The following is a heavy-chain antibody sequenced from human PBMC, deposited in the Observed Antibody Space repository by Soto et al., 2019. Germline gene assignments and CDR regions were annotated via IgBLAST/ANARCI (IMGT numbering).Heavy chain of an antibody. J-gene: IGHJ5*02. CDR3: ARVGSLGGYSYGYPWFDP. D-gene: IGHD5-18*01. V-gene: IGHV4-31*03. Sequence: QVQLQESGPGLVKPSQTLSLTCTVSGGSISSGGYYWSWIRQHPGKGLEWIGYIYYSGSTYYNPSLKSRVTISVDTSKNQFSLKLSSVTAADTAVYYCARVGSLGGYSYGYPWFDPWGQGTLVTVSS. CDR2: IYYSGST. CDR1: GGSISSGGYY.